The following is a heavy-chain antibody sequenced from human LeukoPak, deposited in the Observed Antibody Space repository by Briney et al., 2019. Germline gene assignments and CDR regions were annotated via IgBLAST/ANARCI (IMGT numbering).Heavy chain of an antibody. V-gene: IGHV4-34*01. CDR1: GGSFSGYY. J-gene: IGHJ4*02. Sequence: RSSETLSLTCAVYGGSFSGYYWSWIRQPPGKGLEWIGEINHSGSTNYNPSLKSRVTISVDTSKNQFSLKLRSVTVADTAVYYCARVKPVAGTLPHLLDYWGQGTLVTVSS. CDR3: ARVKPVAGTLPHLLDY. CDR2: INHSGST. D-gene: IGHD6-19*01.